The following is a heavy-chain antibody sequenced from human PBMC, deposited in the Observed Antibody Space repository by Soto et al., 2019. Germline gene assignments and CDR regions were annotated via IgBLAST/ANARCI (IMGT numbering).Heavy chain of an antibody. J-gene: IGHJ6*03. CDR3: AKDGLSATISEDPDYYYYCYMDV. Sequence: GGSLRLSCAASGFTFSSYAMSWVRQAPGKGLEWVSAISGSGGSTYYADSVKGRFTISRDNSKNTLYLQMNSLRAEDTAVYYCAKDGLSATISEDPDYYYYCYMDVWGKGTTVTVSS. D-gene: IGHD5-12*01. V-gene: IGHV3-23*01. CDR1: GFTFSSYA. CDR2: ISGSGGST.